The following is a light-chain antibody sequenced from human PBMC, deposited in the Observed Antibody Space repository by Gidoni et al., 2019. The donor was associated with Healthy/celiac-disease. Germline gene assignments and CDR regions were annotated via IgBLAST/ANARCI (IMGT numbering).Light chain of an antibody. CDR1: QDISNY. CDR3: QQYDNLPWT. J-gene: IGKJ1*01. Sequence: DIQMTQSPSSLSASVGERVTITCQTSQDISNYLNWYQKKPGKAPKLLIYDASHFETGVPSRFSGSGSGKDFTLTISSLQHEDIATYYCQQYDNLPWTFXXXTKVEIK. V-gene: IGKV1-33*01. CDR2: DAS.